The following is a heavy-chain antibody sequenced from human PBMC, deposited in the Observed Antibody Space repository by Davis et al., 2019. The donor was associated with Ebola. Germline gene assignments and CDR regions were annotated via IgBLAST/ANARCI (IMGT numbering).Heavy chain of an antibody. J-gene: IGHJ6*02. D-gene: IGHD2/OR15-2a*01. CDR3: AKGGARYFYHYYGMDV. Sequence: GESLKISCAASGFTFSSYGMHWVRQAPGKGLEWVAVISYDGSNKYYADSVKGRFTISRDNSKNTLYLQMNSLRADGTALYYCAKGGARYFYHYYGMDVWGQGTTVTVSS. CDR1: GFTFSSYG. V-gene: IGHV3-30*18. CDR2: ISYDGSNK.